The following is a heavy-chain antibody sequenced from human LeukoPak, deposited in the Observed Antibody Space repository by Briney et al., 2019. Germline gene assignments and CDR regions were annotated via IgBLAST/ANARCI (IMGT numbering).Heavy chain of an antibody. CDR2: IKHDGSEK. V-gene: IGHV3-7*01. J-gene: IGHJ4*02. D-gene: IGHD3-3*01. CDR1: GFTFSSYA. Sequence: GGSLRLSCAASGFTFSSYAMTWVRQAPGKGLEWVASIKHDGSEKYYVDSVRGRFTISRDNTMNSLYLQMSSLRAEDTAVYYCATDRGWRTSGYYLYYFEYWGQGALVTYSS. CDR3: ATDRGWRTSGYYLYYFEY.